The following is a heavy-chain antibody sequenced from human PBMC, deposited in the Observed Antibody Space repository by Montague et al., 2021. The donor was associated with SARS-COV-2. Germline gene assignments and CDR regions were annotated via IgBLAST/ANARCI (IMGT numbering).Heavy chain of an antibody. CDR1: GGSMSSYH. CDR3: ARDVRYYYDQ. CDR2: VSYRGST. V-gene: IGHV4-59*01. D-gene: IGHD3-10*01. Sequence: SETLSLTCSVSGGSMSSYHWVWIRQPPGKGLEWIGYVSYRGSTNYNLSLKSRVTISLDTSKNRFSLWVTSVTAADTAVYYCARDVRYYYDQWGQGILVTVSS. J-gene: IGHJ4*02.